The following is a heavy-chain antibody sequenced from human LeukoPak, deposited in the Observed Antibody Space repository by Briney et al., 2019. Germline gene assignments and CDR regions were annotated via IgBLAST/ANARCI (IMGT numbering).Heavy chain of an antibody. J-gene: IGHJ6*04. D-gene: IGHD1-26*01. CDR2: ISSSSSYI. CDR3: AREKISGSYYPPTLDV. CDR1: GFTFSDYS. Sequence: GGSLRLSCAASGFTFSDYSMNWVRQAPGKGLEWVSSISSSSSYIYYADSVKGRFTISRDNAKNSLYLQMNSLRAEDTAVYYCAREKISGSYYPPTLDVWGKGTTVTISS. V-gene: IGHV3-21*01.